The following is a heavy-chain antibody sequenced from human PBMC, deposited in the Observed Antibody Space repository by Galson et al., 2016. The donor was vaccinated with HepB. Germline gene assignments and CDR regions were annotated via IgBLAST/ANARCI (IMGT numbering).Heavy chain of an antibody. J-gene: IGHJ4*02. D-gene: IGHD3-3*01. CDR2: IYPADSDT. Sequence: QSGAEVKKSGESLKISCKGSGYSFTSYWIGWVRQMPGKGLEWMGIIYPADSDTRYSPSFQGQVTISADKSISSAYLQWSSLKASDSAMYYCARAYYDFWSDRTHQDCFDHWGQGTLVTVSS. CDR1: GYSFTSYW. V-gene: IGHV5-51*01. CDR3: ARAYYDFWSDRTHQDCFDH.